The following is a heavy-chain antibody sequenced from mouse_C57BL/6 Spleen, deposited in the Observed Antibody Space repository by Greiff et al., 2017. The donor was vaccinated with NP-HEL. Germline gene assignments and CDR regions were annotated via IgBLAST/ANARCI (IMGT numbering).Heavy chain of an antibody. V-gene: IGHV7-3*01. CDR3: ARYTFDDHYAMDY. Sequence: EVQLVQSGGGLVQPGGSLSLSCAASGFTFTDYYMSWVRQPPGQALEWIGFIRNKANGYKTEYSSSVKGTFTISRDNSQSLLYLQMNALRAEDSATYYCARYTFDDHYAMDYWGQGTSVTVSS. CDR2: IRNKANGYKT. D-gene: IGHD2-3*01. J-gene: IGHJ4*01. CDR1: GFTFTDYY.